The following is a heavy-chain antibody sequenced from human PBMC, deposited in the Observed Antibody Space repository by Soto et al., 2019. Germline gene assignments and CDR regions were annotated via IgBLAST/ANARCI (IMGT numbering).Heavy chain of an antibody. V-gene: IGHV1-69*12. CDR1: GGTFSNYA. CDR2: IIPIFGTA. CDR3: AVGSVDIVPTGMKPFDP. J-gene: IGHJ5*02. Sequence: QVQLVQSGAEVKKPGSSVKVSCKASGGTFSNYAISWVRQAAGQGLEWMGGIIPIFGTANYAQKFQGRVTITADESTSTSYMELSSLRSEDTAIYYSAVGSVDIVPTGMKPFDPWGQGTLVTVSS. D-gene: IGHD5-12*01.